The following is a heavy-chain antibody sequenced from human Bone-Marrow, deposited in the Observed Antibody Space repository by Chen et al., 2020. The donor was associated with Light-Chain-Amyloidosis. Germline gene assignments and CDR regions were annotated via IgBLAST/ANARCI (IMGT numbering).Heavy chain of an antibody. D-gene: IGHD3-10*01. Sequence: QVQLVQSGAEVKKPGASVKVSCKASGYSFTNYVIHWVRQAPGQRLEWMGWINTANGYTKYSQKFQGRVTMTTDTSTSTAYMELRSLRSDDTAVYYCARAKLIRTYNWFDPWGQGTLVTVSS. CDR2: INTANGYT. J-gene: IGHJ5*02. CDR3: ARAKLIRTYNWFDP. CDR1: GYSFTNYV. V-gene: IGHV1-3*04.